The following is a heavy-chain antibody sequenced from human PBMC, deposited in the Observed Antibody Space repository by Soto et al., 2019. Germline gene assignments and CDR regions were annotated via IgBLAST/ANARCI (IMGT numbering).Heavy chain of an antibody. CDR2: IYYSGST. CDR3: ARDGAAGHYYYYGMDV. J-gene: IGHJ6*02. CDR1: GGSISSYY. V-gene: IGHV4-59*01. D-gene: IGHD6-13*01. Sequence: PSETLSLTCTVSGGSISSYYWSWIRQPPGKGLEWIGYIYYSGSTNYNPPLKSRVTISVDTSKNQFSLKLSSVTAADTAVYYCARDGAAGHYYYYGMDVWGQGTTVTVSS.